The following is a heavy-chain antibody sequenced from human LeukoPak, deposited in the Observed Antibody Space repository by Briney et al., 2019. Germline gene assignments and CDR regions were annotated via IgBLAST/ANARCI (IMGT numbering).Heavy chain of an antibody. D-gene: IGHD3-22*01. V-gene: IGHV4-34*01. J-gene: IGHJ4*02. CDR2: INHSGST. Sequence: SETLSLTCAVSGGSFSGYYWSWIRQPPGKGLEWIGEINHSGSTNYNPSLKSRVTVSVDTSKNQFSLKLSSVTAADTAVYYCARDYYDSSGYYDYWGQGTLVTVSS. CDR3: ARDYYDSSGYYDY. CDR1: GGSFSGYY.